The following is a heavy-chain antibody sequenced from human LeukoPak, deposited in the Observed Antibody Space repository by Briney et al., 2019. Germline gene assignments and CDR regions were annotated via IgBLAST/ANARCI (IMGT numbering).Heavy chain of an antibody. CDR1: GFTFSSYE. J-gene: IGHJ4*02. CDR3: AKARPSYDSSGYFDY. Sequence: PGGSLRLSCAASGFTFSSYEMNWVRQAPGKGLEWISYISSSGSPIYYADSVKGRFTISRDNAKNSLYLQMNSLRAEDTAVYYCAKARPSYDSSGYFDYWGQGTLVTVSS. D-gene: IGHD3-22*01. V-gene: IGHV3-48*03. CDR2: ISSSGSPI.